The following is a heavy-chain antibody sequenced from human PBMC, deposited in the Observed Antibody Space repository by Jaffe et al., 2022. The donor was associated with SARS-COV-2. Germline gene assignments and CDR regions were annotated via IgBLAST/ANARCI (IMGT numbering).Heavy chain of an antibody. Sequence: QVQLQESGPGLVKPSETLSLTCTVSGGAISGYFWSWIRQPPGKGLEWIGYIYYSGTTYFNPSLKSRATISIDMSRNQFSLNLKSVTAADTAVYYCASSPLYGIAVSGRRGWLDPWGQGTLVTVSS. CDR3: ASSPLYGIAVSGRRGWLDP. CDR1: GGAISGYF. D-gene: IGHD6-19*01. J-gene: IGHJ5*02. CDR2: IYYSGTT. V-gene: IGHV4-59*01.